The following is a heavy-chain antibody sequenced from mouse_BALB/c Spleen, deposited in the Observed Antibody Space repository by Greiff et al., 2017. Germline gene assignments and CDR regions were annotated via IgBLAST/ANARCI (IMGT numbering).Heavy chain of an antibody. CDR2: INPSNGRT. D-gene: IGHD1-1*01. CDR3: ARYYYGSRFDY. V-gene: IGHV1S81*02. Sequence: VQLQQPGAELVKPGASVKLSCKASGYTFTSYWMHWVKQRPGQGLEWIGEINPSNGRTNYNEKFKSKATLTVDKSSSTAYMQLSSLTSEDSAVYYCARYYYGSRFDYWGQGTTLTVSS. CDR1: GYTFTSYW. J-gene: IGHJ2*01.